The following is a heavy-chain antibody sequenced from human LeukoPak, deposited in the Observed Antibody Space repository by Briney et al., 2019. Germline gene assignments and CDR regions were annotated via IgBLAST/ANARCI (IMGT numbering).Heavy chain of an antibody. J-gene: IGHJ4*02. CDR2: IYYSGST. CDR1: GGSISSYY. D-gene: IGHD1-1*01. V-gene: IGHV4-59*08. CDR3: ARHGNLYKTYYFDY. Sequence: PSETLSLTCTVSGGSISSYYWSWIRQPPGKGLEWIGYIYYSGSTNYNPSLKSRVTISVDTSKNRFSLKLSSVTAADTAVYYCARHGNLYKTYYFDYWGQGTLVTVSS.